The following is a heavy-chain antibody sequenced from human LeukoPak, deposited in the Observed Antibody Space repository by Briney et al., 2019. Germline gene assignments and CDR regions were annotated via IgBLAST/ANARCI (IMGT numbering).Heavy chain of an antibody. D-gene: IGHD3-22*01. CDR3: ARARNYYYSSGFYYEGDAFDI. V-gene: IGHV4-38-2*02. CDR1: NYYISSGYY. J-gene: IGHJ3*02. CDR2: VYRSGST. Sequence: PSETLSLTCTVSNYYISSGYYWGWIRQPPGKGLEWIASVYRSGSTYYKSSLKSRVRISVDTSKIQFSLKLSSVTAVDTAVYYCARARNYYYSSGFYYEGDAFDIWGQGTMVTVSS.